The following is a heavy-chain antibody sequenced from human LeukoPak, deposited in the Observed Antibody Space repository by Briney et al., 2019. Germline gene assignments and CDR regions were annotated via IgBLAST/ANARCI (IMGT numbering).Heavy chain of an antibody. CDR1: GGSISSYY. V-gene: IGHV4-59*08. J-gene: IGHJ3*02. CDR2: IYYSGST. CDR3: ARPMRDSSGYADAFDI. D-gene: IGHD3-22*01. Sequence: SETLSLTCTVSGGSISSYYWSWIRQPPGKGLEWIGYIYYSGSTNYNPSLKSRVTTSVNTSKNQFSLKLSSVTAADTAVYYCARPMRDSSGYADAFDIWGQGTMVTVSS.